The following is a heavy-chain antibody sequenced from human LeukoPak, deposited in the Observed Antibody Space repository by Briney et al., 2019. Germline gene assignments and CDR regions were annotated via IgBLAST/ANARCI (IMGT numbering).Heavy chain of an antibody. CDR2: IYHSGST. J-gene: IGHJ6*02. CDR3: ARDRWEGYCSGGSCQQLGYYGMDV. V-gene: IGHV4-4*02. CDR1: GGSISSSNW. D-gene: IGHD2-15*01. Sequence: SGTLSLTYAVSGGSISSSNWWSWVRQPPGKGLEWIGEIYHSGSTNYNPSLKSRVTISVDKSKNQFSLKLSSVTAADTAVYYCARDRWEGYCSGGSCQQLGYYGMDVWGQGTTVTVSS.